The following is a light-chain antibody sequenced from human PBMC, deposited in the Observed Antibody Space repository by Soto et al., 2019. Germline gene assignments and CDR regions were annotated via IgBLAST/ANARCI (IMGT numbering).Light chain of an antibody. J-gene: IGKJ1*01. Sequence: PGKAPKPIISDAPNLETGVPSRFIGSGSGTEFTLTISSLQSDDFATYYCQQYSAYWPLGPGTKVDI. V-gene: IGKV1-5*01. CDR3: QQYSAYWP. CDR2: DAP.